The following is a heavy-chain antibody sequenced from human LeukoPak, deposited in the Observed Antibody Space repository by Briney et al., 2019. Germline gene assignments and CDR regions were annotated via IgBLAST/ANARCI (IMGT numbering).Heavy chain of an antibody. J-gene: IGHJ4*02. D-gene: IGHD2-2*01. Sequence: PGGSLRLSCAASGLTFRNYGMHWVRQAPGKGLEWVALIWYDGSNKDYADSVRGRFTISRDNSKNTLYLQMNSLRAEDTAVYYCATVRSTWYLDNWGQGTLVTVSS. V-gene: IGHV3-33*01. CDR2: IWYDGSNK. CDR1: GLTFRNYG. CDR3: ATVRSTWYLDN.